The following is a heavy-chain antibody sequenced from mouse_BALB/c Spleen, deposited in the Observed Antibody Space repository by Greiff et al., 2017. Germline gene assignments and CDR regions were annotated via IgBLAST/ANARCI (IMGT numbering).Heavy chain of an antibody. CDR3: AEGLFAY. CDR1: GFTFSDYY. Sequence: EVQRVESGGGLVKPGGSLKLSCAASGFTFSDYYMYWVRQTPEKRLEWVATISDGGSYTYYPDSVKGRFTISRDNAKNNLYLQMSSLKSEDTAMYYCAEGLFAYWGQGTLVTVSA. CDR2: ISDGGSYT. J-gene: IGHJ3*01. D-gene: IGHD3-1*01. V-gene: IGHV5-4*02.